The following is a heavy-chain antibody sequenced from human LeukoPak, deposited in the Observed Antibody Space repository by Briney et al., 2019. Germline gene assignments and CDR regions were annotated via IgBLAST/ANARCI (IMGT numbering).Heavy chain of an antibody. D-gene: IGHD3-3*01. CDR2: IYSAGAT. J-gene: IGHJ5*02. V-gene: IGHV3-53*01. CDR3: ARVPVLFWSGAYDL. CDR1: GFTVNHIY. Sequence: GGSLRLSCVAFGFTVNHIYMNWVRQAPGKGLEWVSAIYSAGATNYADSVRGRFTISRDISKNTLYLQMNSLRAEDTAVYYCARVPVLFWSGAYDLWGQGTLVTVSS.